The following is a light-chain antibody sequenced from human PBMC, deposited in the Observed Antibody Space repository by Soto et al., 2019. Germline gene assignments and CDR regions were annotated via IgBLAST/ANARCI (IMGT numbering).Light chain of an antibody. CDR3: SSYISSSASVV. CDR2: EVS. Sequence: QSVLTQPPSVSGSPGQSVTISCTGSSSDVGSYNRVSWYQQPPGTAPKFIIYEVSNRPSGVPDRFSGSKSGNTASLTISGLQAEDEDDYYCSSYISSSASVVFGEGTKVTVL. CDR1: SSDVGSYNR. V-gene: IGLV2-18*02. J-gene: IGLJ2*01.